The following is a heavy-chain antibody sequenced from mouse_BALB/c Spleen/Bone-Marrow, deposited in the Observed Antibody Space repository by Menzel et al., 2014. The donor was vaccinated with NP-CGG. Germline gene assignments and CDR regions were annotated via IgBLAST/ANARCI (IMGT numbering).Heavy chain of an antibody. J-gene: IGHJ3*01. V-gene: IGHV4-1*02. D-gene: IGHD2-3*01. CDR1: GFDFSRYW. CDR2: INPDSSTI. CDR3: ARRGDGYYGFAY. Sequence: EVQLVESGGGLVQPGGSLKLSCAASGFDFSRYWMSWVRQAPGKGLEWIGEINPDSSTINYTPSLKDKFIISKDNAXXTLYLQMSKVRSEDTALYYCARRGDGYYGFAYWGQGTLVTVSA.